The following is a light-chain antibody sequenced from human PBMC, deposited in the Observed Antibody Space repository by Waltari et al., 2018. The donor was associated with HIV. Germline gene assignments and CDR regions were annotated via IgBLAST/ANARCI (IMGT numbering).Light chain of an antibody. CDR1: RLRRYY. V-gene: IGLV3-19*01. J-gene: IGLJ2*01. CDR3: HSRDSSGYHVV. CDR2: GRN. Sequence: SSELTQDPRVSVALGQTVRITCQGDRLRRYYASWYQQKSGQAPVVVFFGRNNRPSGIPDRFSGSSSGNTASLTITGAQAEDEADYYCHSRDSSGYHVVFGGGTKVTVL.